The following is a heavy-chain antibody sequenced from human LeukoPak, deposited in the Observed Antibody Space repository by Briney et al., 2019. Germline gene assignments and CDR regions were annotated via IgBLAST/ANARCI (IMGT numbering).Heavy chain of an antibody. CDR2: ISSGGST. D-gene: IGHD2-21*01. CDR1: GFTVISNY. Sequence: GGSLRLSCAASGFTVISNYMTWVRQAPGKGLEWVSLISSGGSTYYADSVKGRFTISRDNSKNTLYLQMNSLRAEDTAVYYCARVYSGYFGYWGQGTLVTVSS. CDR3: ARVYSGYFGY. J-gene: IGHJ4*02. V-gene: IGHV3-53*01.